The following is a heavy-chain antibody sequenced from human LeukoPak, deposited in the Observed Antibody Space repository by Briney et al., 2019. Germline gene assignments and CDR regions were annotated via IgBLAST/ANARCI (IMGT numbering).Heavy chain of an antibody. CDR2: ISGNGRFI. J-gene: IGHJ6*02. CDR1: GFTFGDYY. V-gene: IGHV3-11*01. D-gene: IGHD2/OR15-2a*01. CDR3: ARDLNTGMDV. Sequence: GGSLRLSCAASGFTFGDYYINWIRQAPGKGLEWLSYISGNGRFIEYADSVKGRFTISRDNAQKLLFLQMNSLRGEDTAIYYCARDLNTGMDVWGRGTTVIVSS.